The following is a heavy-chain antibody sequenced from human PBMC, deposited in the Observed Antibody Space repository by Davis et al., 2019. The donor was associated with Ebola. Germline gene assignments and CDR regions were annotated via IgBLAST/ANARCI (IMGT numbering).Heavy chain of an antibody. J-gene: IGHJ4*02. Sequence: GESLKISCVVSGFSFSSYWMHWVRQAPGKGLVWVSRIKSDGSTKSHADSVKGRFTISRDNAKNTLYLQMDSLRAEDTAVYYCARDGEHYSDLDYWGQGTLVTVSS. CDR1: GFSFSSYW. D-gene: IGHD1-26*01. CDR3: ARDGEHYSDLDY. CDR2: IKSDGSTK. V-gene: IGHV3-74*01.